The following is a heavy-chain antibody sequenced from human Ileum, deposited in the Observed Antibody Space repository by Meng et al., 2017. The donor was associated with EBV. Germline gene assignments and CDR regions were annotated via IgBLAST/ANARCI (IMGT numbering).Heavy chain of an antibody. J-gene: IGHJ4*02. CDR2: IYWNDDK. CDR3: ARRPGSPSSRFDY. D-gene: IGHD6-6*01. Sequence: ITLKDSVPPLVKPTQTLTLTCSFSGFSLTSSGVGVGWIRQPPGKALEWLALIYWNDDKRYSPSLKSRLTVTRDTSKNQVVLTLTNVDPVDTATYYCARRPGSPSSRFDYWGQGTLVTVSS. V-gene: IGHV2-5*01. CDR1: GFSLTSSGVG.